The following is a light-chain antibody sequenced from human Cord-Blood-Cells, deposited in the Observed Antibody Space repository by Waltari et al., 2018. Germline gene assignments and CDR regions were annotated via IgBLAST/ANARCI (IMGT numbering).Light chain of an antibody. CDR3: SSYTSSSTL. Sequence: QSALTQPASLSGSPGHSITISCTGTSSDVGGINYVTWYQQHPGKAPQLIIYDVSNRPSGVSNRFSGSKSGNTASLTISGLQAEDEADYYCSSYTSSSTLFGGGTKLTVL. CDR2: DVS. CDR1: SSDVGGINY. V-gene: IGLV2-14*01. J-gene: IGLJ2*01.